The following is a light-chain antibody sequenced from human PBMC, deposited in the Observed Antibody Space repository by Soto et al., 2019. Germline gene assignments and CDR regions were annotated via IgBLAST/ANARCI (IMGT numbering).Light chain of an antibody. CDR2: AAS. CDR3: QQSYSTPRT. J-gene: IGKJ1*01. CDR1: QSISSY. Sequence: DIPMTQSPSSLSASVGDRVTITCRASQSISSYLNWYQQKPGKAPKLMIYAASSLQSGVPSRFSGSGSGTDFTLTISSLQPEDFATYYCQQSYSTPRTFGQVTKVEIK. V-gene: IGKV1-39*01.